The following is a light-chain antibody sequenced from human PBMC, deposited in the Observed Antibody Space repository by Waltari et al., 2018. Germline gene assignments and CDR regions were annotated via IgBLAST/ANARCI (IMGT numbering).Light chain of an antibody. V-gene: IGKV3-20*01. Sequence: EIVLTQSPGTLPLSPGERATLPCWASQTVARNYLAWYQQKGGQAPRLLIHSASRRAPGIPDRFSGSGSGTDFTLTISRLEPEDFAVYHCHQYATSPLTFGGGTKVEIK. CDR1: QTVARNY. CDR2: SAS. CDR3: HQYATSPLT. J-gene: IGKJ4*01.